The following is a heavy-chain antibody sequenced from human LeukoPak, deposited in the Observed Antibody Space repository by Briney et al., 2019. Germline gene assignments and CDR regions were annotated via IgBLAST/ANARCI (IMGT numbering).Heavy chain of an antibody. CDR1: GFTFSSYW. V-gene: IGHV3-7*01. Sequence: GGSLRLSCAASGFTFSSYWMSWVRQAPGKGLEWVANIKQDGSEKYYVDSVKGRFTISRDNAKNSLYLQMNSLRAEDTAAYYCARDYYDSSGHQGGFDYWGQGTLVTVSS. D-gene: IGHD3-22*01. J-gene: IGHJ4*02. CDR3: ARDYYDSSGHQGGFDY. CDR2: IKQDGSEK.